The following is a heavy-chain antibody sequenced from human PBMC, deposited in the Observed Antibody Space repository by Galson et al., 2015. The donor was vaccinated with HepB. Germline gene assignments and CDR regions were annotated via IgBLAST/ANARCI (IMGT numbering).Heavy chain of an antibody. CDR1: GYTFTSYG. Sequence: SVKVSCKASGYTFTSYGISWVRQAPGQGLEWMGWISAYNGNTNYAQKLQGRVTMTTDTSTSTAYMELRILRSDDTAVYYCARDGPLRRLGESRNIWGQGTMVTVSS. D-gene: IGHD3-16*01. V-gene: IGHV1-18*04. CDR2: ISAYNGNT. CDR3: ARDGPLRRLGESRNI. J-gene: IGHJ3*02.